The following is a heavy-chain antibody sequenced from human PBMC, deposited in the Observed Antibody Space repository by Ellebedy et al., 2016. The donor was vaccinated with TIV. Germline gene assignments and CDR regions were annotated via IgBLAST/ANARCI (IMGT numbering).Heavy chain of an antibody. CDR2: IYYSGST. D-gene: IGHD7-27*01. J-gene: IGHJ4*02. CDR3: ARVSLGISDY. Sequence: MPSETLSLTCTVSGGSISSYYWSWIRQPPGKGLEWIGYIYYSGSTNYNPSLKSRVTISVDTSKNQFSLKLSSVTAADTAVYYCARVSLGISDYWGQGTLVTVSS. CDR1: GGSISSYY. V-gene: IGHV4-59*08.